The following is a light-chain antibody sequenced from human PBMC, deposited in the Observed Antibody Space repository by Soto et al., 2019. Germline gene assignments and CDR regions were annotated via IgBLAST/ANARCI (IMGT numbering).Light chain of an antibody. Sequence: QPVLTQPASVSGSPGQSITISCTGTSSDVGGYNYVSWYQQHPGKAPKFMIYDVSNRPSGVSNRFSGSKSGNTASLTISRVEAGDEADYYCQVWDSSSDHVVFGGGTKLTVL. CDR1: SSDVGGYNY. CDR2: DVS. CDR3: QVWDSSSDHVV. J-gene: IGLJ2*01. V-gene: IGLV2-14*01.